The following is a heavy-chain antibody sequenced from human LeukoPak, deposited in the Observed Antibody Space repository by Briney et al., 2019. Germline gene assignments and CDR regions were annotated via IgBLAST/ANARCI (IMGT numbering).Heavy chain of an antibody. V-gene: IGHV1-2*02. CDR2: INSNSGGT. Sequence: ASVKVSCKASGYTFTGYYMHWVRQAPGQGLEWMGWINSNSGGTNYAQKFQGRVTMTRDTSISTAYMELSRLRSDDTAVYYCARHNYGDSEDWYFDLWGHGTLVTVSS. D-gene: IGHD4-17*01. J-gene: IGHJ2*01. CDR3: ARHNYGDSEDWYFDL. CDR1: GYTFTGYY.